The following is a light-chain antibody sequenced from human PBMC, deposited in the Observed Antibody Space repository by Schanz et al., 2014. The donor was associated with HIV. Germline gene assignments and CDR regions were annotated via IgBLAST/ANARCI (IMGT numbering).Light chain of an antibody. Sequence: EIVLTQSPGTLSLSPGERATLSCRASQTVSSSYLAWYQQKPGQAPRLLIYGASTRATGLPARFSGSGSGTEFTLTISSLQAEDVAVYYCQQYYSTPWTFGQGTKVEIK. V-gene: IGKV3-20*01. CDR2: GAS. J-gene: IGKJ1*01. CDR3: QQYYSTPWT. CDR1: QTVSSSY.